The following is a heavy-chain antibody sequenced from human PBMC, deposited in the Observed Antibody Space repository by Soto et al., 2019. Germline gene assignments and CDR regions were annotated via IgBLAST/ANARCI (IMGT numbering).Heavy chain of an antibody. J-gene: IGHJ4*02. CDR3: ATSPGSSGWSSDY. CDR2: MNLNGGNT. Sequence: QVQLVQSGAEVKKPGASVKVSCKASGYTFTSYDINWVRQALGQGFEWMGWMNLNGGNTGYAQKFQGRVTMTRNTSISTAYMELSSLRSEDTAVYYCATSPGSSGWSSDYWGQGTLVTVSS. CDR1: GYTFTSYD. D-gene: IGHD6-19*01. V-gene: IGHV1-8*01.